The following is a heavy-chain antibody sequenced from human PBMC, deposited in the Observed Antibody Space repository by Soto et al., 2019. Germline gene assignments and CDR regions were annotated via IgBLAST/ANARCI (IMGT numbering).Heavy chain of an antibody. CDR2: ISYDGSNK. D-gene: IGHD3-22*01. CDR3: EKGRGGGGYYYDSSGYSLLDY. J-gene: IGHJ4*02. CDR1: GFTFSSYG. V-gene: IGHV3-30*18. Sequence: QVQLVESGGGVVQPGRSLRLSCAASGFTFSSYGMHWVRQAPGKGLEWVAVISYDGSNKYYADSVKGRFTISRDNSKNKLYLQMTRLRAEDTGVYYCEKGRGGGGYYYDSSGYSLLDYWGQGTLVTVSS.